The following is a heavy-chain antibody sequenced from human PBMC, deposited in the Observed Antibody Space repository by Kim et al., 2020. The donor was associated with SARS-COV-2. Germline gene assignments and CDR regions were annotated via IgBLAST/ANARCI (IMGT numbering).Heavy chain of an antibody. Sequence: GGSLRLSCAASGFTFSSYAMHWVRQAPGKGLEWVAVISYDGSNKYYADSVKGRFTISRDNSKNTLYLQMNSLRAEDTAVYYCARSEAVAGPLDYWGQGTLVTVSS. CDR1: GFTFSSYA. D-gene: IGHD6-19*01. V-gene: IGHV3-30*04. CDR3: ARSEAVAGPLDY. J-gene: IGHJ4*02. CDR2: ISYDGSNK.